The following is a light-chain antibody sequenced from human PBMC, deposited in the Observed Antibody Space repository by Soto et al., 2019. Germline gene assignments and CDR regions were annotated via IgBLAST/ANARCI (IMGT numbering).Light chain of an antibody. CDR2: RNN. CDR3: AAWDDSLSVYVV. J-gene: IGLJ2*01. CDR1: SSNIGSNY. Sequence: QSVLTQPPSASGTPGQRVTISCSGSSSNIGSNYVYWYQQLPGTAPKLLIYRNNQRPSGVPDRFSGSKSGTSASLAISGLRSEDEADYYCAAWDDSLSVYVVFGGGTQLTVL. V-gene: IGLV1-47*01.